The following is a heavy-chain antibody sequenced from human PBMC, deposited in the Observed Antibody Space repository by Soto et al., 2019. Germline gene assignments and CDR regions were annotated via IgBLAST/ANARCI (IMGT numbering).Heavy chain of an antibody. Sequence: ASVKVSCKASGYTFTSYGISWVRQAPGQGLEWMGWISAYNGNTNYAQKLQGRVTMTTDTSTSTAYMELRSLRSDDTAVYYCARDLGDSSGWYGYYYGMDVWGQGTTVPVSS. D-gene: IGHD6-19*01. J-gene: IGHJ6*02. CDR1: GYTFTSYG. CDR3: ARDLGDSSGWYGYYYGMDV. V-gene: IGHV1-18*01. CDR2: ISAYNGNT.